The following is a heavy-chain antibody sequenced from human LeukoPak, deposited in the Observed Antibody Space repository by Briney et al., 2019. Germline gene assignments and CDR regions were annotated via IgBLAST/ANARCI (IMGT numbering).Heavy chain of an antibody. Sequence: EASVRVSCKASGYTFTSYDINWVRQATGQGLEWMGWMNPNSGNTGYAQKFQGRVSMTRDTSISTAYMELSSLRSKDTAVYYCAKDGGLWVSAHWGDSWGRGTLVTVSS. D-gene: IGHD7-27*01. V-gene: IGHV1-8*01. CDR3: AKDGGLWVSAHWGDS. J-gene: IGHJ4*02. CDR2: MNPNSGNT. CDR1: GYTFTSYD.